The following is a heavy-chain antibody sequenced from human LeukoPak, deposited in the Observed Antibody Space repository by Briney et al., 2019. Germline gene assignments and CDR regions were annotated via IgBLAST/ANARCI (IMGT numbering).Heavy chain of an antibody. D-gene: IGHD6-19*01. Sequence: PSETLSLTCTVSGGSISSGSYYWGWIRQPPGKGLEWIGNIFYSGSTYYSPSLKSRVTISVDTSKNQFSLKLSSVTAADTAVYYCARDKGYSSRSSFDYWGQGTLVTVSS. V-gene: IGHV4-39*07. CDR2: IFYSGST. CDR3: ARDKGYSSRSSFDY. CDR1: GGSISSGSYY. J-gene: IGHJ4*02.